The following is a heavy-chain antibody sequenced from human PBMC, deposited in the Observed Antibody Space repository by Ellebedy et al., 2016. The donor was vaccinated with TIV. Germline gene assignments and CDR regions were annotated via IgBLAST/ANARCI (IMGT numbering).Heavy chain of an antibody. J-gene: IGHJ4*01. CDR2: VNSVSTSM. CDR3: ARDFDTAPMKTIFDY. D-gene: IGHD5-18*01. CDR1: GFAFSNCA. Sequence: GESLKISCAASGFAFSNCAMSWVRQAPGKGLEWVSAVNSVSTSMFYADSVKGRFTVSRDNAKNSLYLQMNNLRAEDTAVNSCARDFDTAPMKTIFDYWGHGTLVTVSS. V-gene: IGHV3-21*01.